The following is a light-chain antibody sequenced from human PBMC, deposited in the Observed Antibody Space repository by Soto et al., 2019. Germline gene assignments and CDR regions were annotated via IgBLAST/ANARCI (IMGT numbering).Light chain of an antibody. V-gene: IGKV3-11*01. J-gene: IGKJ4*01. Sequence: IAVTNAAFALSLSPVYLPTLSCRASQSVSNNYLAWYQQKPGQAPRLLIYGASNRATGTPARFSGSGSGTDFTLTISSLEPEDFAVYYCQQRYNWPLTFGGGTNVDIK. CDR1: QSVSNNY. CDR2: GAS. CDR3: QQRYNWPLT.